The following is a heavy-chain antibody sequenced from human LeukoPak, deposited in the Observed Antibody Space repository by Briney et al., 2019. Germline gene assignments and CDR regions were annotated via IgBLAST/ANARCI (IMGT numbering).Heavy chain of an antibody. J-gene: IGHJ3*02. Sequence: GGSLRLSCAASGFTFSSHNMNWVRQAPMKGLEWVSSIGTGGSYIYYADSVQGRFTISRDNAKNLLYLQMNSLTAEDTAVYYCARKMKTGDRVGTFDIWGQGTMVTVSS. CDR3: ARKMKTGDRVGTFDI. CDR1: GFTFSSHN. D-gene: IGHD1-1*01. V-gene: IGHV3-21*01. CDR2: IGTGGSYI.